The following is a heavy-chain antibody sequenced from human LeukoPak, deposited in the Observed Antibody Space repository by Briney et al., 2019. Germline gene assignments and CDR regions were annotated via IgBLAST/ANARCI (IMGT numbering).Heavy chain of an antibody. CDR3: ARDPVDIAATTMDY. CDR2: ISAYNGGT. D-gene: IGHD5-12*01. CDR1: GYTFTSYT. Sequence: PSVTASCTASGYTFTSYTISWVRQAPGQGLEWMGWISAYNGGTHSAQKFQGRVIMTIAASTSTAYMEVRSLRSDDTAVYYCARDPVDIAATTMDYWGQGTPVTVSS. J-gene: IGHJ4*02. V-gene: IGHV1-18*01.